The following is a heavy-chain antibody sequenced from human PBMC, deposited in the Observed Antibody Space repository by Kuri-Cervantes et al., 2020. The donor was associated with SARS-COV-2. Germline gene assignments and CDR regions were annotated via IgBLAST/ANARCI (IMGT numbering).Heavy chain of an antibody. V-gene: IGHV1-2*02. CDR3: ARAVRVVPAASPHFDY. CDR2: INPNSGGT. J-gene: IGHJ4*02. Sequence: ASVKVSCKASGYTFTGYYTHWVRQAPGQGLEWMGWINPNSGGTNYAQKFQGRVTMTRDTSISTAYMELSRLRSDDTAVYYCARAVRVVPAASPHFDYWGQGTLVTVSS. CDR1: GYTFTGYY. D-gene: IGHD2-2*01.